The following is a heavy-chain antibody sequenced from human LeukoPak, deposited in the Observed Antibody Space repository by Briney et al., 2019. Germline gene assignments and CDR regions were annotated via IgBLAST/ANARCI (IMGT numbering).Heavy chain of an antibody. Sequence: PGGCLRLSCAASGFMFDDYGMSWVRQAPGKGLEWVSGIYWSGGRTGYGDSLKGRFTISRDNAKNTLYLQMNSLRAEDTALYYCARDLTRTDNWGQGTLVTVSS. D-gene: IGHD1/OR15-1a*01. CDR1: GFMFDDYG. V-gene: IGHV3-20*04. CDR2: IYWSGGRT. CDR3: ARDLTRTDN. J-gene: IGHJ4*02.